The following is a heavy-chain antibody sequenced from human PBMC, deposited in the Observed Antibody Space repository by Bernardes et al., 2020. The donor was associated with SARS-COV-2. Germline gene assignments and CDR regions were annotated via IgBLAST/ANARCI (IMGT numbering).Heavy chain of an antibody. CDR2: IYDSGRT. CDR1: TGSISSYS. CDR3: ARDNNGFDV. J-gene: IGHJ3*01. V-gene: IGHV4-59*01. Sequence: SETLSLTCTVSTGSISSYSWSWIRQPPGKGLEWIGNIYDSGRTTYNPSLKSRVTMSVDTSRSQFTLKLNAVTAADTAVYYCARDNNGFDVWGQGTMVTVSA.